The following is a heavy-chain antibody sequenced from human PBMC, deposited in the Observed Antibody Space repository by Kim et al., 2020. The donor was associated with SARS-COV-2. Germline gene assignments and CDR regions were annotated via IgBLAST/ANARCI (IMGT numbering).Heavy chain of an antibody. CDR3: MKDYRGD. CDR2: IKDDGSEK. CDR1: GFTFSSYW. D-gene: IGHD5-12*01. Sequence: GGSLRLSCEASGFTFSSYWMSWVRQAPGKGPEWVANIKDDGSEKNYVDSVKGRFTISRDNTKNSLYLQMNSLRAEDAAVYYCMKDYRGDWGQGTQVTVS. J-gene: IGHJ4*02. V-gene: IGHV3-7*04.